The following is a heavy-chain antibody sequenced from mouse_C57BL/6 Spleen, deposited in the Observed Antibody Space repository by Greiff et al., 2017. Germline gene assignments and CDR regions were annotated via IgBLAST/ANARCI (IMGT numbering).Heavy chain of an antibody. CDR3: ARGGTRFAY. V-gene: IGHV1-69*01. D-gene: IGHD3-3*01. Sequence: VQLQQPGAELVMPGASVKLSCKASGYTFTSYWMHWVKQRPGQGLEWIGEIDPSDSYTNYNQKFKGKSTLTVDKSSSTAYMQLSRLTSEDSAVYYCARGGTRFAYWGQGTLVTVSA. CDR1: GYTFTSYW. J-gene: IGHJ3*01. CDR2: IDPSDSYT.